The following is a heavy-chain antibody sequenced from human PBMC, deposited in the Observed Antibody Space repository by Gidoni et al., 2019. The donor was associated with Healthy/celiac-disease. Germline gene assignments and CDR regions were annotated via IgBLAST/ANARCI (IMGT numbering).Heavy chain of an antibody. D-gene: IGHD1-26*01. CDR2: INHSGST. V-gene: IGHV4-34*01. CDR1: GGSFSGYY. J-gene: IGHJ4*02. Sequence: QVQLQQWGAGLLKPSETLSLTCAVYGGSFSGYYWSWIRQPPGKGREWIGEINHSGSTNYNPSLKSRVTISVDTSKNQFSLKLSSVTAADTAVYYCASSPDHSGSYRSPFDYWGQGTLVTVSS. CDR3: ASSPDHSGSYRSPFDY.